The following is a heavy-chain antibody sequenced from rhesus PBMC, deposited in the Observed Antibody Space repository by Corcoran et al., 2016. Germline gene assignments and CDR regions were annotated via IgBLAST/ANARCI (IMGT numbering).Heavy chain of an antibody. CDR2: INGSAGNT. Sequence: QVQLQESGPGLVKPSWTLAFTGAVFGDPAPRNSWTSRRPAPGKGLELIGRINGSAGNTDYNPSLKSRLTISRDTSKNQFSLKVNSVTAADTAVYYCVRSSNPNDEFAYWGQGVLVTVSS. V-gene: IGHV4-160*01. CDR3: VRSSNPNDEFAY. CDR1: GDPAPRNS. D-gene: IGHD1-14*01. J-gene: IGHJ4*01.